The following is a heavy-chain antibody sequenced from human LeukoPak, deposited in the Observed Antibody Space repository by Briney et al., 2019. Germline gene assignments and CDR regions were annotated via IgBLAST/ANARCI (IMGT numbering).Heavy chain of an antibody. CDR3: ARHNAHFDY. CDR2: IYYSGST. V-gene: IGHV4-59*01. Sequence: SETLSLTCAVYGGSFSGYYWSWIRQPPGKGLEWIGYIYYSGSTNYNPSLKSRVTISVDTSKNQFSLKLSSVTAADTAVYYCARHNAHFDYWGQGTLVTVSS. CDR1: GGSFSGYY. J-gene: IGHJ4*02. D-gene: IGHD1-14*01.